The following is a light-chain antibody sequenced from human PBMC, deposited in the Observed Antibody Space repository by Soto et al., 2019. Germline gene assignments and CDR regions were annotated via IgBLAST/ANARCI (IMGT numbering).Light chain of an antibody. V-gene: IGKV3-15*01. CDR1: QSICSN. J-gene: IGKJ4*01. CDR2: GAS. CDR3: QKYNDWPLT. Sequence: EIVMTQSPATLSVSPGEGATLSCRASQSICSNLAWYQQKPGQAPKLLIYGASTRATGFPARFSGSGSGTEFTLTISSLQFEDFAVYYCQKYNDWPLTFGGGTKV.